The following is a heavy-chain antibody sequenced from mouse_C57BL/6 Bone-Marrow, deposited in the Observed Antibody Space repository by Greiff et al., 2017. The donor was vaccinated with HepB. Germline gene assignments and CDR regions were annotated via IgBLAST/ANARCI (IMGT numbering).Heavy chain of an antibody. Sequence: QVQLQQSGAELVRPGASVTLSCKASGYTFTDYEMHWVKQTPVHGLEWIGAIDPETGGTAYNQKFKGKAILTADKSSSTAYMELRSLTSEDSAVYYCTRSDYDPYAMDYWGQGTSVTVSS. V-gene: IGHV1-15*01. CDR2: IDPETGGT. D-gene: IGHD2-4*01. CDR3: TRSDYDPYAMDY. J-gene: IGHJ4*01. CDR1: GYTFTDYE.